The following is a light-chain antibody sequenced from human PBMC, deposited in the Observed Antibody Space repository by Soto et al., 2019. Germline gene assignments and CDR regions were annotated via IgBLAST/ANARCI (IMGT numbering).Light chain of an antibody. CDR3: QQYGSSPLT. CDR1: QSVSSNY. J-gene: IGKJ4*01. CDR2: GAS. V-gene: IGKV3-20*01. Sequence: EIVLTQSPGILSLSPGERASLSCRASQSVSSNYLAWYQQKPGQAPRLLIYGASSRATGIPDRFSGRGSGTDSTLTVSRLEPEDFAVYYCQQYGSSPLTFGGGTRVQIK.